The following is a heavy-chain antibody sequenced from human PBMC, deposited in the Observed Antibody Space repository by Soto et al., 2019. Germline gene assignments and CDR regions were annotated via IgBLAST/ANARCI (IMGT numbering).Heavy chain of an antibody. V-gene: IGHV1-69*13. CDR1: GSTFSSYA. J-gene: IGHJ6*02. CDR3: AEDERARDSLERVLSRSNYDGMDV. D-gene: IGHD3-3*01. CDR2: TSPIFVTA. Sequence: VKFSCKPSGSTFSSYAISWGRQAPGQGFDWMGGTSPIFVTANNPQKVQGRVTITVDESTSTAENELSSMSSEDMAVYYCAEDERARDSLERVLSRSNYDGMDVWGQGTTVTVSS.